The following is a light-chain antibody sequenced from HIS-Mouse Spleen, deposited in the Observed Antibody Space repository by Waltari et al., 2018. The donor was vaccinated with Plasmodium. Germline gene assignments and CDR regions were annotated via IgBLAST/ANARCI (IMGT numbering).Light chain of an antibody. CDR2: GAS. CDR3: QQYNNWPPEVT. CDR1: QSVSSN. J-gene: IGKJ1*01. Sequence: ELVMPQSPATLSVSPGDRASLSCRASQSVSSNLAWYQQKPGQAPRLLIYGASTRATGIPARFRGSGSGTEFTLTISSMQSEDFAVYYCQQYNNWPPEVTFGQGTKVEIK. V-gene: IGKV3-15*01.